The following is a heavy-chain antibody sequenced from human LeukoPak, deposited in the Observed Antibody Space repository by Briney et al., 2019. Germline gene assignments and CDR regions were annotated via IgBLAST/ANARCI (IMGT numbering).Heavy chain of an antibody. D-gene: IGHD7-27*01. CDR1: GFTVSNDY. CDR2: IYGDGTT. J-gene: IGHJ5*02. Sequence: GGSLRLSCAASGFTVSNDYMAWVRQAPGRGLEWVSLIYGDGTTFYTDSVKGRFTISRDNSKNTMYLQMNSLRPEDTALYYCARDRGGAQNWVALDPWGQGTLVTVSS. V-gene: IGHV3-66*02. CDR3: ARDRGGAQNWVALDP.